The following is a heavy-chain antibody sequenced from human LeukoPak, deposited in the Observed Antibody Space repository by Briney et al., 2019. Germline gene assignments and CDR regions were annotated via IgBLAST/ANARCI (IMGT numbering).Heavy chain of an antibody. Sequence: TLSLTCTVSGGSISTANYYWGWVRQPPWKGLEWLACIDWDDDKYYSTSLKTRLTISKDTSKNQVVLTMTNMDPVDTATYYCARTIAAAQGAFDIWGQGTMVTVSS. CDR3: ARTIAAAQGAFDI. J-gene: IGHJ3*02. CDR1: GGSISTANYY. CDR2: IDWDDDK. V-gene: IGHV2-70*18. D-gene: IGHD6-13*01.